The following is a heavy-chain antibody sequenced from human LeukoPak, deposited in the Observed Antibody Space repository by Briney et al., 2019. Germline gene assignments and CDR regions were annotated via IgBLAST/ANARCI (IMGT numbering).Heavy chain of an antibody. D-gene: IGHD4-17*01. CDR2: IYHSGST. CDR1: GGSISSGAYY. CDR3: ARVLFAYGDYEDY. V-gene: IGHV4-39*07. Sequence: SETLSLTCTVSGGSISSGAYYWGWIRQPPGKGLEWIGSIYHSGSTYYNPSLKSRVTISVDTSKNQFSLKLSSVTAADTAVYYCARVLFAYGDYEDYWGQGTLVTVSS. J-gene: IGHJ4*02.